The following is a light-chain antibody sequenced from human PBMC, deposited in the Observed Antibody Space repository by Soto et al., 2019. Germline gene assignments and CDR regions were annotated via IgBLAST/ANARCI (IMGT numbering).Light chain of an antibody. J-gene: IGKJ2*01. CDR1: RSVSSRF. Sequence: EIVLTQSPGTLSLSPGERATLSCRASRSVSSRFLAWYQQKPGQAPRLLIYGASSRATGIPDRFSGSGSGTDFTLTISRLEPEDFAVYHSHQYGYSPNTFGQGTKLEIK. CDR2: GAS. CDR3: HQYGYSPNT. V-gene: IGKV3-20*01.